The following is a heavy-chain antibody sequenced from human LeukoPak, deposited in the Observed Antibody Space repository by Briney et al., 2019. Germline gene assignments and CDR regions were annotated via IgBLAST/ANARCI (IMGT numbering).Heavy chain of an antibody. D-gene: IGHD6-19*01. V-gene: IGHV1-2*06. CDR2: INPNCCGT. CDR1: GYTFTGYY. J-gene: IGHJ4*02. CDR3: ASDYSSGWYVDY. Sequence: ASVKVSCKASGYTFTGYYMHGVRQTPGQGGEGVGRINPNCCGTNYAQKFQGRVTMTRDTSISTAYMELSTLRSHDTAVYYCASDYSSGWYVDYWGQGTLVTVSS.